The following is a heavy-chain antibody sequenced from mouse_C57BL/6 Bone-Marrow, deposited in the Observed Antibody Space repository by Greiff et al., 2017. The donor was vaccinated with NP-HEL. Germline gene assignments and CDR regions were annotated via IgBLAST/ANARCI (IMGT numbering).Heavy chain of an antibody. Sequence: VKLVESGPELVKPGASVKISCKASGYAFSSSWMNWVKQRPGKGLEWIGRIYPGDGDTNYNGKFKGKATLTADKSSSTAYMQLSSLTSEDSAVYFCARRAYYSNFFFDYWGQGTTLTVSS. V-gene: IGHV1-82*01. CDR3: ARRAYYSNFFFDY. CDR1: GYAFSSSW. J-gene: IGHJ2*01. D-gene: IGHD2-5*01. CDR2: IYPGDGDT.